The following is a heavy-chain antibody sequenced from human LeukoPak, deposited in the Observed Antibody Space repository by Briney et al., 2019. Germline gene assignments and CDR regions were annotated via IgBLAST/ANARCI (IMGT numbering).Heavy chain of an antibody. D-gene: IGHD2-2*02. J-gene: IGHJ5*02. Sequence: SETLSLTCTVSGGSISSYYWSWIRQPAGKGLEWIGRIYTGGSTNYNPSLKSRVTMSVDTSKNQFSLKLSSVTAADTAVYYCARNIVVVPAAIGGYNWFDPWGQGTLVAVSS. V-gene: IGHV4-4*07. CDR2: IYTGGST. CDR3: ARNIVVVPAAIGGYNWFDP. CDR1: GGSISSYY.